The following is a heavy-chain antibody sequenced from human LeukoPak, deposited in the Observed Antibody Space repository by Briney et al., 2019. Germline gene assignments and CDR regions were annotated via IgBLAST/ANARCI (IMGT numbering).Heavy chain of an antibody. J-gene: IGHJ4*02. CDR3: ARDPTGYYYDSSGYYPFDY. CDR1: GFTFSSYW. D-gene: IGHD3-22*01. CDR2: INSDGSST. Sequence: GGSLRFFCAASGFTFSSYWMHWVRQAPGKGLVRVSRINSDGSSTSYADSVKGRFTMSRENAKNTLYLQMYSLRAEYTALYYCARDPTGYYYDSSGYYPFDYWGQGTLVTVSS. V-gene: IGHV3-74*01.